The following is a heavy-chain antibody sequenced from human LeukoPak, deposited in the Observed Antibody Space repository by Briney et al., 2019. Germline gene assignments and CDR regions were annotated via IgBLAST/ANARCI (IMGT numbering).Heavy chain of an antibody. D-gene: IGHD5-12*01. Sequence: WETLSLTCTVSGGSISSYYWSWIRQPPGKGLEWIGYLFYSGNTNSNPSLKSRVTISADTSKNQFSLRLNSVTAADTAVYFCGRVRTGNTGSPEYFEDWGQGTLVTVSS. J-gene: IGHJ1*01. CDR1: GGSISSYY. V-gene: IGHV4-59*01. CDR2: LFYSGNT. CDR3: GRVRTGNTGSPEYFED.